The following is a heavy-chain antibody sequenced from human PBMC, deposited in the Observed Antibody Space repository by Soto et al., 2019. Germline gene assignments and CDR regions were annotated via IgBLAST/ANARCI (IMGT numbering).Heavy chain of an antibody. V-gene: IGHV3-21*01. Sequence: PGGSLRLSCAASGFTFSSYSMNWVRQAPGKGLEWVSSISSSSSYIYYADSVKGRFTISRDNAKNSLYLQMNSLRAEDTAVYYCARDPAGYYYYYYGMDVWGQGTTVTVSS. J-gene: IGHJ6*02. CDR2: ISSSSSYI. CDR1: GFTFSSYS. CDR3: ARDPAGYYYYYYGMDV.